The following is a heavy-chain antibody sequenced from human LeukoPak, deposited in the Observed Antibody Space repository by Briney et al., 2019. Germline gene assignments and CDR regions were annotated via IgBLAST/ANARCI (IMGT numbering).Heavy chain of an antibody. D-gene: IGHD3-3*01. CDR2: MNPNSGNT. V-gene: IGHV1-8*01. J-gene: IGHJ6*02. Sequence: ASVKVSCKASGYTFTSYDINWVRRATGQGLEWMGWMNPNSGNTGYAQKFQGRVTMTRNTSISTAYMELSSLRSEDTAVYYCARGNRRTTRYGMDVWGQGTTVTVSS. CDR3: ARGNRRTTRYGMDV. CDR1: GYTFTSYD.